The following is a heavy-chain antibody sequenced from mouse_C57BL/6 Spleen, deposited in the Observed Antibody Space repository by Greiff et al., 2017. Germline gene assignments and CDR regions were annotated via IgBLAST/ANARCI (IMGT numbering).Heavy chain of an antibody. J-gene: IGHJ4*01. Sequence: QVQLQQPGAELVKPGASVKMSCKASGYTFTSYWITWVKQRPGQGLEWIGDIYPGSGSTNYNEKFKSKATLTVDTSSSTDYMQLSSLTSEDSAVYYCARDDYDENYDAMDYWGQGTSVTVSS. CDR2: IYPGSGST. D-gene: IGHD2-4*01. V-gene: IGHV1-55*01. CDR3: ARDDYDENYDAMDY. CDR1: GYTFTSYW.